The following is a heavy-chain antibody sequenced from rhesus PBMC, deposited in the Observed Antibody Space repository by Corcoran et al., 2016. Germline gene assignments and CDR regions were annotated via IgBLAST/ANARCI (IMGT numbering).Heavy chain of an antibody. J-gene: IGHJ2*01. V-gene: IGHV5-43*02. Sequence: EVQLVQSGAEVKRPGESLRISCKTSGYSFTRSWISWVCQMPGKGLEWMSHLSPVESDTKYSPSFQGQVTISAHKSISTTYLQWSSLKASDTATYYCAKSVYNIWTGYYTDWYFDLWGPGTPITISS. D-gene: IGHD3-3*01. CDR2: LSPVESDT. CDR1: GYSFTRSW. CDR3: AKSVYNIWTGYYTDWYFDL.